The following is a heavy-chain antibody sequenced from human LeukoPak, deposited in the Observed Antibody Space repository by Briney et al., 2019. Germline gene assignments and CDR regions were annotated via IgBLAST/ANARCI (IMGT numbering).Heavy chain of an antibody. V-gene: IGHV5-10-1*01. D-gene: IGHD4-17*01. J-gene: IGHJ4*02. CDR2: IDPSDSYS. Sequence: GESLKISCKGSGYNFTNYWISWVRQMPGKGLEWMGRIDPSDSYSNYSPSFQGHVTISADKSISTAYLQWSSLKASATAMYYCASLHYGDPIDYWGQGTLVTVSS. CDR3: ASLHYGDPIDY. CDR1: GYNFTNYW.